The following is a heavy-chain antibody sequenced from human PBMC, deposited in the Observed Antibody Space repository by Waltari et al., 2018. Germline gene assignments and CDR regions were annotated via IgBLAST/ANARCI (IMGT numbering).Heavy chain of an antibody. CDR3: ARLGPYSSSSN. CDR1: GDSVTGSNW. Sequence: QVQLQESGPGLVKPSGTLFLTCAVSGDSVTGSNWWTWVRQPPGKGLELLGEIQQGVTTNYNPSLTHRLTVAVDQPTNHFSLTLNSVTAADTGVYFCARLGPYSSSSNWGQGTLVAVSS. CDR2: IQQGVTT. J-gene: IGHJ4*02. V-gene: IGHV4-4*02. D-gene: IGHD6-6*01.